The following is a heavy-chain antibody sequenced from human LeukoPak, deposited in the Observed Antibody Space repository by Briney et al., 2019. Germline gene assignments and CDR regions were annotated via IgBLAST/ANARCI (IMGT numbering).Heavy chain of an antibody. V-gene: IGHV4-4*07. D-gene: IGHD3-16*02. Sequence: SETLSLTCTVSGGSISSYYWSWIRQPAGKGLEWIGRIYTSGSTNYNPSLKSRVTMSVDTSKNQFSLKLSSVTAADTAVYYCERERAERGDYVWGSYRRGEPLDYWGQGTLVTVSS. CDR2: IYTSGST. CDR1: GGSISSYY. J-gene: IGHJ4*02. CDR3: ERERAERGDYVWGSYRRGEPLDY.